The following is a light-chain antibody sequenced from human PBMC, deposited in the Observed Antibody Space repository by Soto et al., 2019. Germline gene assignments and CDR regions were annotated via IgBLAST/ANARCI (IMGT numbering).Light chain of an antibody. J-gene: IGKJ5*01. Sequence: DIQMTQSPSSLSASVGDRVTITCRASQSVSDYLNWYQQKPGKAPKLLIYTASSLQGGVPSRFSGSRSGTDFTLTISSLQPEDFATYFCQQSYSTPITFGQGTRLEIK. CDR2: TAS. CDR1: QSVSDY. V-gene: IGKV1-39*01. CDR3: QQSYSTPIT.